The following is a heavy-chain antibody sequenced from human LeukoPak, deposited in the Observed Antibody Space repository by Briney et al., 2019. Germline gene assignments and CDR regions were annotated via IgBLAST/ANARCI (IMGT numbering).Heavy chain of an antibody. Sequence: PSETLSLTCTVSGDSISSYYWSWIRQPPGKGLEWIGYIHTGGGTSYIPSFKGRVTISIDTSKNQFSLKLSSVTAADSAVYYCARLTRLSTSPDRYYLDYWGQGTLVTVSS. J-gene: IGHJ4*02. D-gene: IGHD6-6*01. CDR3: ARLTRLSTSPDRYYLDY. CDR2: IHTGGGT. CDR1: GDSISSYY. V-gene: IGHV4-4*09.